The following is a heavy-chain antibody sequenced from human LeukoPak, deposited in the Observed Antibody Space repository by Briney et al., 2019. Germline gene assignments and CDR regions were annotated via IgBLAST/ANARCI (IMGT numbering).Heavy chain of an antibody. CDR3: ARVPAAYCGGDCYRPYFDY. Sequence: GASVKVSCKASGGTFSSYAISWVRQAPGQGLEWMGRIIPILGIANYAQKFQGRVTITADKSTGTAYMELSSLRSEDTAVYYCARVPAAYCGGDCYRPYFDYWGQGTLVTVSS. CDR1: GGTFSSYA. V-gene: IGHV1-69*04. CDR2: IIPILGIA. J-gene: IGHJ4*02. D-gene: IGHD2-21*02.